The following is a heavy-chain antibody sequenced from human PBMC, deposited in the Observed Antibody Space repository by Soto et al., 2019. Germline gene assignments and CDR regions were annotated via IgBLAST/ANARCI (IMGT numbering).Heavy chain of an antibody. V-gene: IGHV4-59*08. CDR3: ARQEVRGVPVFGY. CDR2: VSYFGTT. J-gene: IGHJ4*02. Sequence: PSETLSLTCNVSGGPLTTYFWSWIRQPPGKGLEWIGYVSYFGTTNYNPSLQSRVTISVDTSKNQFSLKLSSVTAADTAVYYCARQEVRGVPVFGYWGQGTLVTVSS. CDR1: GGPLTTYF. D-gene: IGHD3-10*01.